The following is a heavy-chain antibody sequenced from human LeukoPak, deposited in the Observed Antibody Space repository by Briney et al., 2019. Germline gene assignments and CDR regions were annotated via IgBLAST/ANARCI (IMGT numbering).Heavy chain of an antibody. CDR1: GFTFSDYY. Sequence: GGSLGLSCAASGFTFSDYYMSWIRQAPGKGLEWVSYISSSSSYTNYADSVKGRFTIPRDNAKNSLYLQMNSLRAEDTAVYYCARGQLLYYYYGMDVWGQGATVTVSS. CDR3: ARGQLLYYYYGMDV. J-gene: IGHJ6*02. CDR2: ISSSSSYT. V-gene: IGHV3-11*06. D-gene: IGHD2-2*01.